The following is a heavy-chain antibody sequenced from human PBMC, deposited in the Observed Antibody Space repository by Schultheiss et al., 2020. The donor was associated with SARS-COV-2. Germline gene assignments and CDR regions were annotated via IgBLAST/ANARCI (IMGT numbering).Heavy chain of an antibody. CDR1: GFTFSSYA. J-gene: IGHJ4*02. CDR3: EVGGGSYKYYFDY. V-gene: IGHV3-23*01. Sequence: GGSLRLSCAASGFTFSSYAMSWVRQAPGKGLEWVSSISSSSSYIYYADSVKGRFTISRDNSKNTLYLQMNSLRAEDTAVYYCEVGGGSYKYYFDYWGQGTLVTVSS. CDR2: ISSSSSYI. D-gene: IGHD1-26*01.